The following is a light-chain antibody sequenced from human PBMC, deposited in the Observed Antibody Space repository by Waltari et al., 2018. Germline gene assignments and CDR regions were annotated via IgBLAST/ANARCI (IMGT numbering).Light chain of an antibody. CDR3: ASWDDSPNGRWV. CDR1: SSNVGNTF. V-gene: IGLV1-44*01. Sequence: QSVLTQPPSASGAPGQRVTISCSGSSSNVGNTFVNWYQQSPGTAPKRLIYRNDQRPSGVPDRFSGSKSGTSASLAISGLQSEDEGDYYCASWDDSPNGRWVFGGGTKLTVL. CDR2: RND. J-gene: IGLJ3*02.